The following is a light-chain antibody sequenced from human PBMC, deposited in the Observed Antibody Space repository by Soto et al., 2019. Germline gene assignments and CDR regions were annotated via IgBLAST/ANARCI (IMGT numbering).Light chain of an antibody. CDR2: GAS. J-gene: IGKJ4*01. Sequence: EIVLTQSPGTLSLSPGERATLSCRASQSVSSSYLAWYQQKPGQAPRLLIYGASSRATGIPDRFSGSGSWTDFTLTSSRLERIYLGVYYCQQYGSSPIFGGGTRVDIK. CDR3: QQYGSSPI. CDR1: QSVSSSY. V-gene: IGKV3-20*01.